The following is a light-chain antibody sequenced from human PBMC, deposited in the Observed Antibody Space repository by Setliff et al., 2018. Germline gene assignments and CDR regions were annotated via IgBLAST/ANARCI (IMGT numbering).Light chain of an antibody. V-gene: IGLV2-14*01. J-gene: IGLJ1*01. CDR1: GGLVGGYNY. CDR3: NAYTAGTTYV. Sequence: QSALAQPPSASGSPGQSVTISCTGTGGLVGGYNYVSWYQQHPGKAPRLIIYGVSDRPSGVSSRFSGSKSGNTASLTISGLQTEDEADYYCNAYTAGTTYVFGTGTKVTVL. CDR2: GVS.